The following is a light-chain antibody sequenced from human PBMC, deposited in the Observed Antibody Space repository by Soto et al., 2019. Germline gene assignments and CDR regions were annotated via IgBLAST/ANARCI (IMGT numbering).Light chain of an antibody. J-gene: IGKJ4*02. CDR3: QQYYSWPRT. CDR2: GAF. CDR1: QSVSSN. Sequence: LVMTQSPPTLPVVQADTATLSCRASQSVSSNLAWYQRKPGQAPRLLTYGAFTRATGIPARFSGSGSGTEFTLTISSLQSEDFAVYYCQQYYSWPRTFGGGTKVDIK. V-gene: IGKV3-15*01.